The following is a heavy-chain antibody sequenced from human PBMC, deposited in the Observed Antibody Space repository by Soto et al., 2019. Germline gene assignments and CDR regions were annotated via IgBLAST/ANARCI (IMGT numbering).Heavy chain of an antibody. CDR3: ARASYDFWSGYPIDAFDI. D-gene: IGHD3-3*01. V-gene: IGHV1-3*01. Sequence: QVQLVQSGAEVKKPGASVKVSCKASGYTFTSYAMHWVRQAPGQRLEWMGWINAGNGNTKYSQKFQGRVTITRDTSASTAYMELSSLRSEDTAVYYCARASYDFWSGYPIDAFDIWGQGTMVTVSS. CDR2: INAGNGNT. CDR1: GYTFTSYA. J-gene: IGHJ3*02.